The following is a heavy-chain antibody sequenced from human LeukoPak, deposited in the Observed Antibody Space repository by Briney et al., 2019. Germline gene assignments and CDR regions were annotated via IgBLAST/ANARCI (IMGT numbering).Heavy chain of an antibody. CDR2: MHPGNGNT. Sequence: EASVTVSFKSSGYRFISNYIQWVRQAPGLGPEWMGWMHPGNGNTRYAEKFQGRVTMTRDTSINTAYMDLSSLRSDDTAVYYCAREGSYCVGGDCYSFDFWGQGTLITVSS. CDR3: AREGSYCVGGDCYSFDF. V-gene: IGHV1-2*02. CDR1: GYRFISNY. J-gene: IGHJ4*02. D-gene: IGHD2-21*02.